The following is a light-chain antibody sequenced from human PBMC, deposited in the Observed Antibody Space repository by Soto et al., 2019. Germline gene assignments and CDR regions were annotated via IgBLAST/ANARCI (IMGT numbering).Light chain of an antibody. Sequence: QSVLTQTPSASGTPGQRVTISCSGSNSNMGRDYVYWYQQVPGTAPKLLMYRNDVRPSGVPDRITGSKSGTSASLAISGLRSEDEADYYCAVWDSSLNGVAFGGGTKLTVL. CDR3: AVWDSSLNGVA. CDR1: NSNMGRDY. V-gene: IGLV1-47*01. CDR2: RND. J-gene: IGLJ2*01.